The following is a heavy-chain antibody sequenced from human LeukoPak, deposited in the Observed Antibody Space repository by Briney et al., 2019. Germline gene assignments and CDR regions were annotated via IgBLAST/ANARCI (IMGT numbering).Heavy chain of an antibody. Sequence: ASVKVSCKASGYTFTSYYMHWVRQAPGQGLEWMGIINPSGGSTSYAQKFQGRVTMTRDTSTSTVYTELSSLRSEDTAVYYCASTVGGAFDIWGQGTMVTVSS. CDR3: ASTVGGAFDI. D-gene: IGHD4-23*01. V-gene: IGHV1-46*01. CDR1: GYTFTSYY. CDR2: INPSGGST. J-gene: IGHJ3*02.